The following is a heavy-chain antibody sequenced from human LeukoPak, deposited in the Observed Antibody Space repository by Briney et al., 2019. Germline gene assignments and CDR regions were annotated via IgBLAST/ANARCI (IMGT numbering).Heavy chain of an antibody. D-gene: IGHD5-18*01. Sequence: GGSLRLSCAASGFTFSSYAMSWVRQAPGKGLEWVAVISYDGSNKYYADSVKGRFTISRDNSKNTLYLQMNSLRAEDTAVYYCAKGGYSYGPSVFFDYWGQGTLVTVSS. CDR2: ISYDGSNK. J-gene: IGHJ4*02. V-gene: IGHV3-30*18. CDR3: AKGGYSYGPSVFFDY. CDR1: GFTFSSYA.